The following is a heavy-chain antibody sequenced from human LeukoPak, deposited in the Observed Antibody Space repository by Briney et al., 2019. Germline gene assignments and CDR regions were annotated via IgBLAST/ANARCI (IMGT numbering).Heavy chain of an antibody. CDR3: ARELDEFDSSGYYYFDC. CDR1: GYTFTGYY. J-gene: IGHJ4*02. V-gene: IGHV1-2*02. Sequence: ASVKVSCKASGYTFTGYYMHWVRQAPGQGLEWMGWINPNSGGTNYAQKFQGRVTMTRDTSISTAYMELSRLRSDDTAVYYCARELDEFDSSGYYYFDCWGQGTLVTVSS. CDR2: INPNSGGT. D-gene: IGHD3-22*01.